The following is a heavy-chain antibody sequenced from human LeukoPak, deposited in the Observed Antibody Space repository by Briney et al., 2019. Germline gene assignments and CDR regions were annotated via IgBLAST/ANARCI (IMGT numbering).Heavy chain of an antibody. CDR1: GGTFSSYA. Sequence: SVKVSCKASGGTFSSYAISWVRQAPGQGLEWMGGIIPIFGTANYAQKFQGRVTITADESTSTAYMELSSLRSEDTAVYYCARGGDGVVVPAAISAFDIWGQGTMVTVCS. J-gene: IGHJ3*02. D-gene: IGHD2-2*01. CDR3: ARGGDGVVVPAAISAFDI. CDR2: IIPIFGTA. V-gene: IGHV1-69*13.